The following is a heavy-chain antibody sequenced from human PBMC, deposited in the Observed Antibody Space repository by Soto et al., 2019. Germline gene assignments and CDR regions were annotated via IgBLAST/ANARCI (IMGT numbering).Heavy chain of an antibody. Sequence: SETLSLTCSVSGGSIRGSYWSWIRQPPGKGLEWIGYIFSSGSTNYNPSLKSRVTISVDPSKNQFSLRLSSVTAADTAVYYCAREGTYCSGDTCLSHFDYWGQGTLVTGSS. V-gene: IGHV4-59*01. CDR2: IFSSGST. D-gene: IGHD2-15*01. CDR1: GGSIRGSY. CDR3: AREGTYCSGDTCLSHFDY. J-gene: IGHJ4*02.